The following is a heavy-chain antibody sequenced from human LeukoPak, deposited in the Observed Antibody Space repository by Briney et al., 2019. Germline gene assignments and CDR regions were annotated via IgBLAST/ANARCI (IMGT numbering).Heavy chain of an antibody. CDR2: INGGDYST. V-gene: IGHV3-23*01. CDR3: ATANPTPRGINFDS. J-gene: IGHJ4*02. D-gene: IGHD3-10*01. Sequence: PGGSLRLSCAASGFTFSSSAMSWVRRAPGKGLQWLSSINGGDYSTYYTDSVKGRFTISRASSKNVLYLQMNSLTTDDTAIYYCATANPTPRGINFDSWGQGALVTVSS. CDR1: GFTFSSSA.